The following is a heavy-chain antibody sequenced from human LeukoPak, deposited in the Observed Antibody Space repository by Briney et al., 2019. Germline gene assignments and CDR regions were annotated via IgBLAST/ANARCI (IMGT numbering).Heavy chain of an antibody. V-gene: IGHV4-59*01. Sequence: SETLSLTCTVSGGSISSYYWSWIRRPPGKGLEWIGYIYYSGSTNYNPSLKSRVTISVDTSKNQFSLKLNSVTAADTAVYYCARAGYYGSGSYPWGQGTLVTVSS. CDR1: GGSISSYY. D-gene: IGHD3-10*01. CDR2: IYYSGST. CDR3: ARAGYYGSGSYP. J-gene: IGHJ5*02.